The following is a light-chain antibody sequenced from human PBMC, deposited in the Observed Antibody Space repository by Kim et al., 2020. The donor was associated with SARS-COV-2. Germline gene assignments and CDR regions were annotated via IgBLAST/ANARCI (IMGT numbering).Light chain of an antibody. CDR2: DTS. CDR3: QHYHSSPPTYT. V-gene: IGKV3-20*01. Sequence: PGERATLSCRPSQSVSRTSLAWYQQRPGQAPRLLVHDTSIRATGVPDTFSGSGSGTDFTLTISSLEPEDFAVYYCQHYHSSPPTYTFGQGTKLEI. J-gene: IGKJ2*01. CDR1: QSVSRTS.